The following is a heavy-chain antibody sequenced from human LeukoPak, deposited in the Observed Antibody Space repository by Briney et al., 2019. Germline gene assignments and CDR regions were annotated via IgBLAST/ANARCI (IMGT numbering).Heavy chain of an antibody. V-gene: IGHV1-2*02. CDR2: INPNSGGT. J-gene: IGHJ5*02. D-gene: IGHD3-3*01. CDR3: ARTFGVALGWFDP. Sequence: ASVKVSCKASGYTFTGYYMHWVRQAPGQGLEWMGWINPNSGGTNYAQKLQGSVTMTRDTSISTAYMELSRLRSDDTAVYYCARTFGVALGWFDPWGQGTLVTVSS. CDR1: GYTFTGYY.